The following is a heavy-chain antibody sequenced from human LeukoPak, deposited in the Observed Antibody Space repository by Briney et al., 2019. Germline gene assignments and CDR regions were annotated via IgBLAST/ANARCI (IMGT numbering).Heavy chain of an antibody. CDR1: GFTFSSYC. Sequence: GGSLSLSCAASGFTFSSYCMNWVRQAPGKGLEWVSSISISSSYIYYTDSVTGRFTISRENAKNSLYLQMHSARAEDTAVYICASGGDYPGYWGQGTLVTVSS. J-gene: IGHJ4*02. CDR2: ISISSSYI. V-gene: IGHV3-21*01. D-gene: IGHD4-17*01. CDR3: ASGGDYPGY.